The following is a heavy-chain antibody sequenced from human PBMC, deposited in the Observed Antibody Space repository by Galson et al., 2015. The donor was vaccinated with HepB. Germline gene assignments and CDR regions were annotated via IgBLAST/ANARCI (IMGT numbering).Heavy chain of an antibody. Sequence: SVKVSCKASGYTFSSYTISWVRQAPGQGLEWMGRIIPILGIANYAQKFQGRVTITADKSTSTAYMELSSLRSEDTAVYYCAYGSGSLRYYYYGMDVWGQGTTVTVSS. CDR1: GYTFSSYT. D-gene: IGHD3-10*01. CDR3: AYGSGSLRYYYYGMDV. CDR2: IIPILGIA. V-gene: IGHV1-69*02. J-gene: IGHJ6*02.